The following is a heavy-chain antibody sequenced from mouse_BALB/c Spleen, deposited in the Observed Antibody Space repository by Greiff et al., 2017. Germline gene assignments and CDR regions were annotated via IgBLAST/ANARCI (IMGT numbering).Heavy chain of an antibody. J-gene: IGHJ2*01. CDR2: IWSGGST. Sequence: VMLVESGPGLVQPSRSLSITCTVSGFSLTSYGVHWVRQSPGKGLEWLGVIWSGGSTDYNAAFISRLSISKDNSKSQVFFKMNSLQANDTAIYYCARKELGRGYFDYWGQGTTLTVSS. V-gene: IGHV2-2*02. CDR3: ARKELGRGYFDY. CDR1: GFSLTSYG. D-gene: IGHD4-1*01.